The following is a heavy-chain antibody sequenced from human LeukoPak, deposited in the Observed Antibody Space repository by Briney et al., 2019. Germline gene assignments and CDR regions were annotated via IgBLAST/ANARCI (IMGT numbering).Heavy chain of an antibody. CDR3: AREEGAPIAAANV. J-gene: IGHJ3*01. V-gene: IGHV1-18*01. Sequence: ASVKVSCKASVYTFTTYYISWVRPAPGQRLECMGWISAYNGNTNYAQKFQGRVTMTTDTSTSTAYMELRSLRSDDTAVYYCAREEGAPIAAANVWGLGTMVTVSS. D-gene: IGHD6-13*01. CDR1: VYTFTTYY. CDR2: ISAYNGNT.